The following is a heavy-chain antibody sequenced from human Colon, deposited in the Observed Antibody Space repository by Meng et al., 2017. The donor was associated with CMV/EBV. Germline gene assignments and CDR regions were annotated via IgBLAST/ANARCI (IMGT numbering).Heavy chain of an antibody. V-gene: IGHV3-30*04. J-gene: IGHJ4*02. Sequence: GGSLRLSCTATGFSVRASAMFWVRQPPGKGLEWVAVISYDGSNKYYPDSVKGRFTVSRDNTDNTIYLQLDSLRPEDTALYYCARSKSEVLTDWGQGTLVTVSS. D-gene: IGHD3-22*01. CDR1: GFSVRASA. CDR2: ISYDGSNK. CDR3: ARSKSEVLTD.